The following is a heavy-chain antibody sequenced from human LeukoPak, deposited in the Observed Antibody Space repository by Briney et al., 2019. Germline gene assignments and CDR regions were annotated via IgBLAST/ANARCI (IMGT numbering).Heavy chain of an antibody. CDR2: TYHSGST. CDR1: GGSISTTTW. CDR3: ASKADCRGGSCPTGAFDI. V-gene: IGHV4-4*02. J-gene: IGHJ3*02. D-gene: IGHD2-15*01. Sequence: SGTLSLTCAVSGGSISTTTWWSWVRQPPGKGLEWIGETYHSGSTNYNPSLKSRVTIPLDKSKNQFSLRLRSVTAADTAVFYCASKADCRGGSCPTGAFDIWGRGTMVTVS.